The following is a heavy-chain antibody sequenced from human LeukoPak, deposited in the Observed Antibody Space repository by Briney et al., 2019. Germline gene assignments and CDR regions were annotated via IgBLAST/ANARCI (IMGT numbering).Heavy chain of an antibody. CDR3: ARLIVPAAMLSAFDI. J-gene: IGHJ3*02. V-gene: IGHV3-21*01. D-gene: IGHD2-2*01. CDR1: GFTFSSYS. CDR2: ISSSSSSYI. Sequence: PGGSLRLSCAASGFTFSSYSMNWVRQAPGKGLEWVSSISSSSSSYIYYADSVKGRFTISRDNAKNSLYLQMNSLRAEDTAVYYCARLIVPAAMLSAFDIWGQGTMVTVSS.